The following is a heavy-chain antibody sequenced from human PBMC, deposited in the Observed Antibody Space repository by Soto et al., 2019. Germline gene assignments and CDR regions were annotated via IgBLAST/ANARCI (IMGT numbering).Heavy chain of an antibody. CDR2: IVVGSGNT. Sequence: SVKVSCXASGFTFTSSAVQWVRQARGQRLEWIGWIVVGSGNTNYAQKFQERVTITRDMSTSTAYMELSSLRSEDTAVYYCAADPEWDRRLAWGQGTLVTVSS. CDR3: AADPEWDRRLA. D-gene: IGHD1-26*01. J-gene: IGHJ5*02. CDR1: GFTFTSSA. V-gene: IGHV1-58*01.